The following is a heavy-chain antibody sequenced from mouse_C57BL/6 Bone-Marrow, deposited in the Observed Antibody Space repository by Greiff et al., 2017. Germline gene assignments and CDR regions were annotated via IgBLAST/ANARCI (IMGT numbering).Heavy chain of an antibody. CDR1: GFNIKDDY. Sequence: VQLQQSGAELVRPGASVQLSCTASGFNIKDDYIHWVKQRPEQGLEWIGWIDPEIGDNESASKFQGKATITSDTSSNTADLQLSSLTSEDTAVYYCSSFDGSYFDFWGQGTPLTVAS. V-gene: IGHV14-4*01. CDR2: IDPEIGDN. CDR3: SSFDGSYFDF. J-gene: IGHJ2*01. D-gene: IGHD2-3*01.